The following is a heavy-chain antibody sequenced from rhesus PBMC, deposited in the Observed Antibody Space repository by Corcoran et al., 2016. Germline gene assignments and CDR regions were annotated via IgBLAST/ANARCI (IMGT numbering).Heavy chain of an antibody. D-gene: IGHD3-34*01. CDR2: IYGNSGST. Sequence: QVQLQESGPGVVKPSETLSLTCAVSGYSIRSGYDWSCIRQPPGKGLEWIGYIYGNSGSTNYNPSLKKRVTISKDTSKNQVSLKLSSVTAADTAVYYCARERGDYYAYYFDYWGQGVLVTVSS. J-gene: IGHJ4*01. CDR3: ARERGDYYAYYFDY. CDR1: GYSIRSGYD. V-gene: IGHV4-76*01.